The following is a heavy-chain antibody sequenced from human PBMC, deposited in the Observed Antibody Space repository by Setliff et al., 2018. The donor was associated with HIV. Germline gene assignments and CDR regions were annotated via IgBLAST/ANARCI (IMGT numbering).Heavy chain of an antibody. CDR1: GGTFSSYS. J-gene: IGHJ4*02. CDR3: ARGGLLFGMMNYFDS. Sequence: RASVKVSCKASGGTFSSYSITWVRQAPGQGLEWMGGIIPIFNTANYAQKFQGRISMTRDTSTSTVYMELSSLRSEDTAVYYCARGGLLFGMMNYFDSWGQGTLVTVSS. CDR2: IIPIFNTA. D-gene: IGHD2-21*02. V-gene: IGHV1-69*05.